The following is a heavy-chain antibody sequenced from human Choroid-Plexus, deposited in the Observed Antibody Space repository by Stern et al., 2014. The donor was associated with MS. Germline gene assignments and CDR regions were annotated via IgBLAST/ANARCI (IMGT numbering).Heavy chain of an antibody. D-gene: IGHD2/OR15-2a*01. V-gene: IGHV3-30*18. CDR2: VSYDGSNK. Sequence: MQLVESGGGVVQPGRPLRLSCVASGFTLGSCAMHWVRQAPGKGLEWAAGVSYDGSNKYYADSVKGRFTISRDNSQNTLYMQMSSLRPEDTAVYYCAKDRQYLTYFFDHWGQGSLVTVSS. J-gene: IGHJ5*02. CDR1: GFTLGSCA. CDR3: AKDRQYLTYFFDH.